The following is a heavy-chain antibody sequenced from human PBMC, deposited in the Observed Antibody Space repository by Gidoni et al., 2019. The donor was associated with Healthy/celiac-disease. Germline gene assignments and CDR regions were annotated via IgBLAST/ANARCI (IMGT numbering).Heavy chain of an antibody. V-gene: IGHV1-46*01. CDR3: ARAAAGTPDIDY. CDR1: GYTFTSYY. CDR2: INPSGGST. D-gene: IGHD6-13*01. J-gene: IGHJ4*02. Sequence: QVQLVQSGAEVKKPGASVKASCKASGYTFTSYYMHWVRQAPGQGLEWMGIINPSGGSTSYAQKFQGRVTMTRDTSTSTVYMELSSLRSEDTAVYYCARAAAGTPDIDYWGQGTLVTVSS.